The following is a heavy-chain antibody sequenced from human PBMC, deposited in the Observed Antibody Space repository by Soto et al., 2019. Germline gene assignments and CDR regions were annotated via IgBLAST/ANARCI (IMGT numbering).Heavy chain of an antibody. V-gene: IGHV3-9*01. J-gene: IGHJ4*02. CDR3: AKDMPRPIYGRVDY. Sequence: HPGGSLRLSCAASGFTFDDYAMHWVRQGPGKGLEWVAGISWNSDTIVYADSVKGRFTISRDNAKNCLYLQMNSLRPEDTALSYCAKDMPRPIYGRVDYWGQGTLVTVSS. CDR1: GFTFDDYA. CDR2: ISWNSDTI. D-gene: IGHD2-21*01.